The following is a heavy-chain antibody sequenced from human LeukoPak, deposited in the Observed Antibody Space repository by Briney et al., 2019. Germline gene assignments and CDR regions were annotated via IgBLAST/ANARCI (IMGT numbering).Heavy chain of an antibody. CDR1: GFTFSSYW. Sequence: GGSLRLSCAASGFTFSSYWMSWVRQAPGKGLEWVANIKQDGSEKYYVDSVKGRFTISRDNAKNSLYLQMNSLRAEDTAVYYCARADDSSGYYPQDAFDIWGQGTMVTVSS. J-gene: IGHJ3*02. V-gene: IGHV3-7*01. CDR3: ARADDSSGYYPQDAFDI. CDR2: IKQDGSEK. D-gene: IGHD3-22*01.